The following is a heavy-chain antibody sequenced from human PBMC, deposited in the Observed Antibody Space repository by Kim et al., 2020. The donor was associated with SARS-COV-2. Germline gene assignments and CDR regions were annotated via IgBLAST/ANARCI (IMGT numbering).Heavy chain of an antibody. V-gene: IGHV1-69*01. CDR3: ARLLGGYYYYGMDV. D-gene: IGHD3-16*01. J-gene: IGHJ6*02. Sequence: EQKFQGRVTSTADESTSTAYMELSSLRSEDTAVYYCARLLGGYYYYGMDVWGQGTTVTVSS.